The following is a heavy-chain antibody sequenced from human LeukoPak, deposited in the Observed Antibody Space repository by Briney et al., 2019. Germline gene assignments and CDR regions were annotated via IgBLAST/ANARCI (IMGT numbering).Heavy chain of an antibody. CDR2: IIPILGIA. Sequence: SVKVSCKASGGTFSSYPISWVRQAPGQGLEWMGRIIPILGIANYAQKFQGRVTITADESTNTAYMELSGLGSEDTAVYYCASRTYDSSGYYLYYFDYWGQGTLVTVSS. CDR1: GGTFSSYP. D-gene: IGHD3-22*01. V-gene: IGHV1-69*02. J-gene: IGHJ4*02. CDR3: ASRTYDSSGYYLYYFDY.